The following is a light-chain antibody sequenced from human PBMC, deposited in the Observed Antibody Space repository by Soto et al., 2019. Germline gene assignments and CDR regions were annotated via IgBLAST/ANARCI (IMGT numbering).Light chain of an antibody. J-gene: IGKJ1*01. CDR3: QQYHNWPPWT. Sequence: EIVMTQSPATLSVSPGERVTLSGRASQTVSNNLAWYQQKPGQPPRLLIYGASSRATGVPGRFSGSGSGTEFSLTISSLQSEDSAVYYCQQYHNWPPWTFGQGTKVEI. CDR1: QTVSNN. CDR2: GAS. V-gene: IGKV3-15*01.